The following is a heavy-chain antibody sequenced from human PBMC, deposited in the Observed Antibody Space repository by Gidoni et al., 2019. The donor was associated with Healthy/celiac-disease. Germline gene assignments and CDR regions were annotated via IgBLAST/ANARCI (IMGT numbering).Heavy chain of an antibody. J-gene: IGHJ4*02. CDR2: ISYDGSNK. CDR1: GFTFSSYG. V-gene: IGHV3-30*18. CDR3: AKDFGRGLWFGESIDY. D-gene: IGHD3-10*01. Sequence: QVQLVESGGGVVQPGRSLRLSCAASGFTFSSYGMHWVRQAPGKGLEWVAVISYDGSNKYYADSVKGRFTNSRDNSKNTLYLQMNSLRAEDTAVYYCAKDFGRGLWFGESIDYWGQGTLVTVSS.